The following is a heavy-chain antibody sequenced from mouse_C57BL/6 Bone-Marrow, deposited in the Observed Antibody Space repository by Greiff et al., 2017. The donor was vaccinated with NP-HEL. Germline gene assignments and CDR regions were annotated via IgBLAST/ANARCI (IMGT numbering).Heavy chain of an antibody. CDR1: GYAFSSYW. Sequence: IQLQQSGAELVKPGASVKISCKASGYAFSSYWMNWVKQRPGKGLEWIGQIYPGDGDTNYNGKFKGKATLTADKSSSTAYMQLSSLTSEDSAVYFCARYYGSSYYFDYWGQGTTLTVSS. V-gene: IGHV1-80*01. CDR2: IYPGDGDT. J-gene: IGHJ2*01. D-gene: IGHD1-1*01. CDR3: ARYYGSSYYFDY.